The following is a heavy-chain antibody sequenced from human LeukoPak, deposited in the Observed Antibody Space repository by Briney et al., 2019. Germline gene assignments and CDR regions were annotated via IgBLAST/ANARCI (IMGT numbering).Heavy chain of an antibody. J-gene: IGHJ4*02. CDR2: IYYSGST. Sequence: SETLSLTCTVSGGSISSYYWSWIRQPPGKGLEWIGYIYYSGSTNYNPSLKSRVTISVDTSKNQLSLKLNSVTAADTAVYYCARGDGYKFDYWGQGTLVTVSS. CDR3: ARGDGYKFDY. V-gene: IGHV4-59*08. CDR1: GGSISSYY. D-gene: IGHD5-24*01.